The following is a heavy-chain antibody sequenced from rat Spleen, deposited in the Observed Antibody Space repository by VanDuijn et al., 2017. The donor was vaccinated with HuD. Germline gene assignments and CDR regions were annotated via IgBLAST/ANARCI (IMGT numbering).Heavy chain of an antibody. Sequence: EVQLVESGGGLVQPGGSLKLSCIASGFIFNNYWLTWIRQAPGKGLEWVASITNTGGSIYYPDSVKGRFTITRDNAQNTLYLQMNRLRSEDTATYYCPREDYYYSGDGYFDYWGQGVMVTVSS. J-gene: IGHJ2*01. D-gene: IGHD1-1*01. V-gene: IGHV5-31*01. CDR2: ITNTGGSI. CDR1: GFIFNNYW. CDR3: PREDYYYSGDGYFDY.